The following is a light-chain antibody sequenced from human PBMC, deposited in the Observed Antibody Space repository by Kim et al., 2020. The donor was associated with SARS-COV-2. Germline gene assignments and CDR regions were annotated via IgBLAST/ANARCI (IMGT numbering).Light chain of an antibody. CDR3: SSYTSSSTWV. CDR2: DVS. V-gene: IGLV2-14*03. CDR1: YDY. J-gene: IGLJ3*02. Sequence: YDYVSWYQQLPGKAPNLMIYDVSERPSGVSYRFSGSKPGNTASLTISRLRAEDEADYYCSSYTSSSTWVFGGGTQLTVL.